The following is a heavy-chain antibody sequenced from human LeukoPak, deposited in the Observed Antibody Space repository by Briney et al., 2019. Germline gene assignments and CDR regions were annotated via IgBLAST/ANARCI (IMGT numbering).Heavy chain of an antibody. D-gene: IGHD3-9*01. Sequence: GGSLRLSCAASGFTFSSYWMSWVRQAPGKGLEWVANIKKDGSAKYYVDSVKGRFTISRDNAKNSLYLQMNSLRAEDTSVYYCARGSDILTGYLFRFDYWGQGTLVTVS. CDR1: GFTFSSYW. CDR3: ARGSDILTGYLFRFDY. J-gene: IGHJ4*02. V-gene: IGHV3-7*04. CDR2: IKKDGSAK.